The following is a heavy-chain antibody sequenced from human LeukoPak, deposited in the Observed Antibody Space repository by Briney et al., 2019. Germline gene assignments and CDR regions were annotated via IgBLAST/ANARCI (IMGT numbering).Heavy chain of an antibody. CDR2: IYNSGRT. V-gene: IGHV3-66*01. CDR3: ARKLLLRWYFDL. CDR1: GFTFSSYW. D-gene: IGHD2-21*02. Sequence: GGSLRLSCAASGFTFSSYWMSWVRQAPGKGLEWVSVIYNSGRTYYADSVKGRFTISRDNSKNTLYLQMNSLRAEDTAVYYCARKLLLRWYFDLWGRGTLVTVSS. J-gene: IGHJ2*01.